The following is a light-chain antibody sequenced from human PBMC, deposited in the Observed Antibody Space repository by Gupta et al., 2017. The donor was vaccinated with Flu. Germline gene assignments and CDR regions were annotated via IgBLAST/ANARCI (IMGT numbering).Light chain of an antibody. CDR2: DAS. CDR3: QHSSTEPSGIT. V-gene: IGKV3-20*01. CDR1: QSLSSGH. J-gene: IGKJ3*01. Sequence: LSLSPGERATLSCRASQSLSSGHLAWYTPKPGHATRLLIYDASDRATDITDRFTGRGAGTDFTLTITRVEPVDFAVYYCQHSSTEPSGITFGHGTKVDIK.